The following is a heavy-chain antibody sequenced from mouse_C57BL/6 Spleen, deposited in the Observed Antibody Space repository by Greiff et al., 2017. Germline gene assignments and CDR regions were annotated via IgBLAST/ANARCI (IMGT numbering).Heavy chain of an antibody. V-gene: IGHV1-26*01. D-gene: IGHD2-4*01. CDR2: INPNNGGT. CDR3: AKDDYSGENYFDY. CDR1: GYTFTDYY. J-gene: IGHJ2*01. Sequence: EVQLQQSGPELVKPGASVKISCKASGYTFTDYYMNWVKQSHGKSLEWIGDINPNNGGTSYNQKFKGKATLTVDKSSSTAYMELRSLTSEDSAVYYCAKDDYSGENYFDYWGQGTTLTVSS.